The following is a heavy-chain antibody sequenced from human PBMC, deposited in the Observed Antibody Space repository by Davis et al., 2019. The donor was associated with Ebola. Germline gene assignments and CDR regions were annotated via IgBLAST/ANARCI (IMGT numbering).Heavy chain of an antibody. CDR1: GFTFSSYA. J-gene: IGHJ6*03. V-gene: IGHV3-23*01. Sequence: GESLKISCAASGFTFSSYAMSWVRKAPGKGLEWVFAISGSGGSTYYADSVKGRFTISRDNSKNTLYLQMKSLRAEDTAVYYCAKSWKTGDPTYYYYYYMDVWGKGTTVTVSS. CDR2: ISGSGGST. CDR3: AKSWKTGDPTYYYYYYMDV. D-gene: IGHD7-27*01.